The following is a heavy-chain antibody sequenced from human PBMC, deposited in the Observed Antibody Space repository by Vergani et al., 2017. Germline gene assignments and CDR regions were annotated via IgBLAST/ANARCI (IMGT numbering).Heavy chain of an antibody. CDR3: ARETRDTPSSRDY. V-gene: IGHV3-33*01. D-gene: IGHD5-24*01. CDR2: TWYEGNNN. CDR1: SFKLGDYG. Sequence: QVQLVESGGGVVQPGRPLRLSCTPSSFKLGDYGMHWVRQAPGRGLEWVSMTWYEGNNNYYADSVKGRFTISKDISKTPLYLQLNSLRRDDTAVYYCARETRDTPSSRDYWGQGTLVTVSS. J-gene: IGHJ4*02.